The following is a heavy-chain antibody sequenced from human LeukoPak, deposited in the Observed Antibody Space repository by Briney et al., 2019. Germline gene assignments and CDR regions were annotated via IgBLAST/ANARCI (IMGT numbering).Heavy chain of an antibody. J-gene: IGHJ3*01. CDR2: IGSSGGTI. CDR3: AREGGSNLLSSDTFDF. V-gene: IGHV3-11*04. D-gene: IGHD2-15*01. Sequence: LSLTCTVSGGSISSYYWSWIRQPPGKGLEWVSYIGSSGGTIYYADSVKGRFTISRDNAKNSLYLQMNSLRAEDTAVYYCAREGGSNLLSSDTFDFWGQGTMVTVSS. CDR1: GGSISSYY.